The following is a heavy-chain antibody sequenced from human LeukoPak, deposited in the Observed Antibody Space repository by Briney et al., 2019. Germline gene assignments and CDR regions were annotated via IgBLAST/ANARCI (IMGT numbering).Heavy chain of an antibody. CDR2: IIPIFGTA. V-gene: IGHV1-69*13. J-gene: IGHJ4*02. CDR3: ARDFEAARDLLDY. D-gene: IGHD6-6*01. CDR1: GYTFTSYY. Sequence: ASVKVSCKASGYTFTSYYMHWVRQAPGQGLEWMGGIIPIFGTANYAQKFQGRVTITADESTSTAYMELSSLRSEDTAVYYCARDFEAARDLLDYWGQGTLVTVSS.